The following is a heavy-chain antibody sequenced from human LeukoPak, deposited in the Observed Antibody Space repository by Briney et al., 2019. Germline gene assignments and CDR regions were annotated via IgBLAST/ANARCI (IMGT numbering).Heavy chain of an antibody. J-gene: IGHJ4*02. V-gene: IGHV3-30-3*01. CDR2: IPYDGSNK. Sequence: GGSLRLSCAASGFTFSSYAMHWDRQAPGKGLEWVAVIPYDGSNKYYADSVKGRFTISRDNSKNTLYLQMNSLRAEDTAVYYCARDFVDTAMVTPGYWGQRTLVTVSS. CDR1: GFTFSSYA. CDR3: ARDFVDTAMVTPGY. D-gene: IGHD5-18*01.